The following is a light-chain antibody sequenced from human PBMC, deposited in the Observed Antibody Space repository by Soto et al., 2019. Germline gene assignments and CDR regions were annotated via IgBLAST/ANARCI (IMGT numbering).Light chain of an antibody. V-gene: IGLV1-40*01. Sequence: QSVLTQPPSVSGAPGQRVTISCTGSSSNIGAGYPVHWYQQLPGTAPKLLVAGNRPSGVPDRFSVSKSGASASLAITGLQAEDEGEYFCISYAGTNNFDVFGGGTKLTVL. CDR1: SSNIGAGYP. CDR2: G. CDR3: ISYAGTNNFDV. J-gene: IGLJ3*02.